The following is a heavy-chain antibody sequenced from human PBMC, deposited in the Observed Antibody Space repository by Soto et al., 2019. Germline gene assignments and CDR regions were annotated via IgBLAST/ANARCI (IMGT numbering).Heavy chain of an antibody. V-gene: IGHV3-23*01. J-gene: IGHJ4*02. CDR3: ARGSKDSYQGSRIFEF. CDR2: ITDTGGDA. CDR1: TFGSRA. D-gene: IGHD1-26*01. Sequence: TFGSRAMSWVRQAPGEGLEWVSTITDTGGDAKYADSVRGRFTTSRENSKKTLYLQMSSLRADDSAVYFWARGSKDSYQGSRIFEFWGRGTLVTVSS.